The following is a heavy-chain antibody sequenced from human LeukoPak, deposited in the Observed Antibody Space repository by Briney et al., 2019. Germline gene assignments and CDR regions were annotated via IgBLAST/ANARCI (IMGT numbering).Heavy chain of an antibody. Sequence: GGSLRLSCAAPGFSFSDFSMNWLRQAPGKGLEWVSSLSGSRTYIDYADSVKGRFAISRDNPKNSLYLQMNSLRAEDTAVYYCARGEPGYGGVPTALDYWGQGTLVTVSS. D-gene: IGHD4-23*01. CDR2: LSGSRTYI. CDR1: GFSFSDFS. V-gene: IGHV3-21*01. CDR3: ARGEPGYGGVPTALDY. J-gene: IGHJ4*02.